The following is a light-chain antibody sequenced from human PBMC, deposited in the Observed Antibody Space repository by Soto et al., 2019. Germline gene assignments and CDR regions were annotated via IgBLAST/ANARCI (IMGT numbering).Light chain of an antibody. CDR3: VSYTSSTTYV. CDR2: DVA. Sequence: QSVLTQPASVSDSPGQSITISCTGTSSDVGGSNFVSWYQQHPGKPPKLIIYDVANRPSGVSNRFSGSKSGSTASLIISRLQTEDEAHYYCVSYTSSTTYVFGTVNKVTV. CDR1: SSDVGGSNF. J-gene: IGLJ1*01. V-gene: IGLV2-14*03.